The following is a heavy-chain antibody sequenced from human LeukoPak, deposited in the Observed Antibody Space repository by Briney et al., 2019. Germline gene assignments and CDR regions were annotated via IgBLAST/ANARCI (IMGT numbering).Heavy chain of an antibody. J-gene: IGHJ4*02. CDR1: GGSISSYY. V-gene: IGHV4-59*08. D-gene: IGHD3-9*01. CDR2: IYYGGST. CDR3: ARSQDWLRFHY. Sequence: SETLSLTCTVSGGSISSYYWSWIRQPPGKGLEWIGYIYYGGSTNYNPSLKSRVTISVDTSKNQFSLRLNSVTAADTAVYYCARSQDWLRFHYWGQGTLVTVSS.